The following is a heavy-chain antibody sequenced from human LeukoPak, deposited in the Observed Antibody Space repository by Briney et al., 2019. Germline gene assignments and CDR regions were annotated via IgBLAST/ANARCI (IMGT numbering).Heavy chain of an antibody. V-gene: IGHV3-7*01. J-gene: IGHJ4*02. CDR1: GFTFTDYW. CDR3: ARDGSNPYFDY. D-gene: IGHD6-13*01. CDR2: IRQDGGEK. Sequence: GGSLRLSCAVSGFTFTDYWMNWVRQAPGKGLEWVASIRQDGGEKSYVDSVKGRFTISRDNTKSSLYLQINSLRAEDTAVYFCARDGSNPYFDYWGQGSLVTVSS.